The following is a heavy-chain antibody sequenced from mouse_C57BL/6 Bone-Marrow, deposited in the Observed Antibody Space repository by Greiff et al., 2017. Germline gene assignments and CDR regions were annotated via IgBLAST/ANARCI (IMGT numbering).Heavy chain of an antibody. Sequence: EVQLVESGGDLVKPGGSLTLSCAASGFTFSSYGMSWVRQTPDKRLEWVATISSGGSYTYYPDSVKGRFTISRDHAKNTLYLQMSSLKSEDTAMYYCAGYSRRDWYFDVWGTGTTVTVSS. V-gene: IGHV5-6*01. CDR3: AGYSRRDWYFDV. CDR2: ISSGGSYT. D-gene: IGHD1-2*01. J-gene: IGHJ1*03. CDR1: GFTFSSYG.